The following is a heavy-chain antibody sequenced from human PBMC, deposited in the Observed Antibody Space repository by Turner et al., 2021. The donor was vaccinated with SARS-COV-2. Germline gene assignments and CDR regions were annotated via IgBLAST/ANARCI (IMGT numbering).Heavy chain of an antibody. CDR3: ARNLGWYHLDP. CDR1: VLTFSNDW. Sequence: EVQLVESGGGLVQSGGSLRLSCAASVLTFSNDWMTWVRQAPGKGLEWVGNINTDGSEKDYVGSVKGRFTISRDNAKKSLYLQMNSMRVEDTAMYYCARNLGWYHLDPWGQGILVIVSS. D-gene: IGHD6-19*01. CDR2: INTDGSEK. J-gene: IGHJ5*02. V-gene: IGHV3-7*01.